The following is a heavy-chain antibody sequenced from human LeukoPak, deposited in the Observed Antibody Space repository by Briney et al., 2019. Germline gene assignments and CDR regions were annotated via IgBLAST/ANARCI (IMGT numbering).Heavy chain of an antibody. CDR1: GSTVSSNY. D-gene: IGHD6-13*01. CDR3: AKDSRARYSSSWYWGNNWFDP. J-gene: IGHJ5*02. Sequence: PGGSLRLSCAASGSTVSSNYMSWVRQAPGKGLEWVSVIYSGGSTYYADSVKGRFTISRDNSKNTLYLQMNSLRAEDTAVYYCAKDSRARYSSSWYWGNNWFDPWGQGTLVTVSS. V-gene: IGHV3-53*01. CDR2: IYSGGST.